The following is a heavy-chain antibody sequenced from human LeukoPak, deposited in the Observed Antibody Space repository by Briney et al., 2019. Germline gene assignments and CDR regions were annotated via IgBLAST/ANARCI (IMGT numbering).Heavy chain of an antibody. CDR3: TKDDRPGYYGLFDP. CDR2: ISGSAGST. J-gene: IGHJ5*02. CDR1: GFTFSNYA. D-gene: IGHD3-10*01. Sequence: GGSLRLSCAVSGFTFSNYAMSWVRQAPGKGLEWVSAISGSAGSTYYADSVKGRFTISRDNSKNTLYLQMNSLRDDDTAVYYCTKDDRPGYYGLFDPWGQETLVTVSS. V-gene: IGHV3-23*01.